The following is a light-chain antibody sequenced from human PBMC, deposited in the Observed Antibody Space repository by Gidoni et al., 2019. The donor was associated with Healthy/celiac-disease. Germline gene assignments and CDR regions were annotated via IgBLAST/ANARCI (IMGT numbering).Light chain of an antibody. Sequence: DIQMTQSPSSLSASVRDRVTITCRASQSISSYLNWYQQKPGKAPKLLIYAASSLQSGVPSRFSGSGSGTDFTLTISSLQPEDFATYYCQQSYSTPRTFGQXTKVEIK. J-gene: IGKJ1*01. CDR2: AAS. V-gene: IGKV1-39*01. CDR1: QSISSY. CDR3: QQSYSTPRT.